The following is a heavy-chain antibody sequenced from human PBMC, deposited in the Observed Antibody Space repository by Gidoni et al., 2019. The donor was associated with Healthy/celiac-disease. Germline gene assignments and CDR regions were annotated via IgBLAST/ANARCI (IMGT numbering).Heavy chain of an antibody. CDR1: GFPFSNAW. J-gene: IGHJ6*02. V-gene: IGHV3-15*01. CDR3: TTGAAAGKETYYYYGMDV. Sequence: EVQLVESGGGLVKPGGSLRLSCAASGFPFSNAWMSWVRQAPGKGLEWVGRIKSKTDGGTTDYAAPVKGRFTISRDDSKNTLYLQMNSLKTEDTAVYYCTTGAAAGKETYYYYGMDVWGQGTTVTVSS. D-gene: IGHD6-13*01. CDR2: IKSKTDGGTT.